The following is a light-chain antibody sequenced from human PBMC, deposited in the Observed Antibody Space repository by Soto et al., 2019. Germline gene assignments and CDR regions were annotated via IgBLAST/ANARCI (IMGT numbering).Light chain of an antibody. CDR2: DVS. CDR1: SSDVGGYNY. CDR3: CSYAGSYTFVV. J-gene: IGLJ2*01. Sequence: QSALTQPRSVSGSPGQSVTISCTGTSSDVGGYNYVSWYQQHPGKAPKFMIYDVSKRPSGVPDRFSGSKSGNTASLTISGLQAEDEADYYCCSYAGSYTFVVFGGGTKLIVL. V-gene: IGLV2-11*01.